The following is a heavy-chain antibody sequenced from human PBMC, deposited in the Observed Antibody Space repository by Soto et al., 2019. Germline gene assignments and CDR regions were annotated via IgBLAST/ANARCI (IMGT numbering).Heavy chain of an antibody. Sequence: GSLRLSCAGSGFAFSTFDIHWVRQAPGKGLEWVSGIGTLSDTFYAASVQGRFTISRQNAKNSVYLQMNSLRAGDTAFYYCARGRSFSYDSTPPPMFDPWGQGTLVTVSS. CDR3: ARGRSFSYDSTPPPMFDP. J-gene: IGHJ5*02. CDR2: IGTLSDT. D-gene: IGHD3-10*01. V-gene: IGHV3-13*01. CDR1: GFAFSTFD.